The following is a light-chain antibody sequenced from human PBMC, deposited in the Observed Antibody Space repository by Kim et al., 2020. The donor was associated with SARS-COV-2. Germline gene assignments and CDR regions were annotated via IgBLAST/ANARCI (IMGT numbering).Light chain of an antibody. CDR3: NSRDSSGNHWV. CDR1: RLRKLS. CDR2: KN. Sequence: LGKDIKYKCPGGRLRKLSANLSPPKPRQGPLLCPLCKNHPPSGVPDRFSGSSSGNTAYLTITGAQAEDEADYYCNSRDSSGNHWVFGGGTQLTVL. V-gene: IGLV3-19*01. J-gene: IGLJ3*02.